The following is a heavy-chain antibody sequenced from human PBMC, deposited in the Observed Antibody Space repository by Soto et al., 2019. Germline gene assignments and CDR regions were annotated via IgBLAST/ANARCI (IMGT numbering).Heavy chain of an antibody. CDR1: GYTFSDFD. Sequence: QAHLEQSGAEVKRPGASVKVSCKASGYTFSDFDINWLRQASGQGPEWMGWMNAKSGDTFFAQRCQGKFNMTWYTSLSTAYMEVGSLTSDDTAMYYCARGNPFNYAGFAVWGQGTTVAVSS. CDR3: ARGNPFNYAGFAV. D-gene: IGHD3-16*01. V-gene: IGHV1-8*01. CDR2: MNAKSGDT. J-gene: IGHJ6*02.